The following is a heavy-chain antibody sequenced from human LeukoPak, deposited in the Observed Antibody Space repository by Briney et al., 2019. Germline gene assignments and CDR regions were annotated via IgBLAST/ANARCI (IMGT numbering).Heavy chain of an antibody. V-gene: IGHV4-61*02. Sequence: SQTLSLTCTVSGGSISSGSYYWSWIRQPAGKGLEWIGRISSSGNTNYNPSLKSRVTMSVDTSKNQFSLKMTSVTAADTAVYYCARAAVGTGNFDSWGQGTLVTVSS. CDR3: ARAAVGTGNFDS. D-gene: IGHD6-13*01. J-gene: IGHJ4*02. CDR1: GGSISSGSYY. CDR2: ISSSGNT.